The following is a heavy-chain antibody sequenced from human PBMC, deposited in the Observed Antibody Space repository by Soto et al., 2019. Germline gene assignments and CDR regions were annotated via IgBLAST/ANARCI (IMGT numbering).Heavy chain of an antibody. CDR2: VSSSGGTT. CDR3: AKVFRGVVVPAAMY. V-gene: IGHV3-23*01. D-gene: IGHD2-2*01. J-gene: IGHJ4*01. Sequence: EVQLLESGGGLVQPGGSLRLSCAASGFTFSSYGMSWVRPAPGKGLEWVSAVSSSGGTTNYAGSVKGRFTISRDNSKNTRYLQMNGLRAGDTAVYYCAKVFRGVVVPAAMYWGQGTLVTVSS. CDR1: GFTFSSYG.